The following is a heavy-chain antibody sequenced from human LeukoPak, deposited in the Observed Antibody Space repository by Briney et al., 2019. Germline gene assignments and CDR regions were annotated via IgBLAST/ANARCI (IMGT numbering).Heavy chain of an antibody. CDR1: GLTFSNVW. CDR2: IRSKADGGTT. J-gene: IGHJ4*02. Sequence: GGSLRLSCAASGLTFSNVWMNWVRQAPGKGLEWVGLIRSKADGGTTDYAAPVKGRFTISRDDPKHTLYLQMNSLKTEDTAVYYCSWGSQQYFDYWGQGTLVTVSS. CDR3: SWGSQQYFDY. D-gene: IGHD3-16*01. V-gene: IGHV3-15*01.